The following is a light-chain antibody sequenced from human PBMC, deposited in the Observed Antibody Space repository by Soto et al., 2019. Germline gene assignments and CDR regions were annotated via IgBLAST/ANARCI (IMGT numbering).Light chain of an antibody. CDR3: VQATHRPPCT. J-gene: IGKJ1*01. CDR1: QSLVNSDGNTY. CDR2: KVS. V-gene: IGKV2-30*01. Sequence: DVEMTQSPLSLPVTLGEPASISCRSSQSLVNSDGNTYLSWFQQRPGESPRRLIYKVSNLDSGAPHRFTGNGAGPSVTRKISRVEAGDVGVYSCVQATHRPPCTFGQGTKLQIK.